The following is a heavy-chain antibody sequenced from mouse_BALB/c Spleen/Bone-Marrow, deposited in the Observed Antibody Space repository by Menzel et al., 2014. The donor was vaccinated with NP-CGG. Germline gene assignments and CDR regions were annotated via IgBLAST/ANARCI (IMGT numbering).Heavy chain of an antibody. CDR1: GFTFSSYA. CDR2: ISSGGNT. J-gene: IGHJ3*01. Sequence: EVKLMESGGGLVKPGGSLKLSYAASGFTFSSYAMSWVRQTPEKRLEWVASISSGGNTSYPDSMKGRFTISRDNARTILYLQMSSLRPEDTAMYYCARGGELRPGFAYWGQGTLVTVSA. CDR3: ARGGELRPGFAY. D-gene: IGHD2-4*01. V-gene: IGHV5-6-5*01.